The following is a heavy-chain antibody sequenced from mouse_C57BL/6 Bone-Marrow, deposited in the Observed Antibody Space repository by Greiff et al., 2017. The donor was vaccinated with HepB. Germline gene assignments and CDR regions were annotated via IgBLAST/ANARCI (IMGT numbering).Heavy chain of an antibody. CDR3: ARWDSGNRGYFDY. CDR1: GFTFTDYY. CDR2: IRNKANGYTT. Sequence: EVQVVESGGGLVQPGGSLSLSCAASGFTFTDYYMSWVRQPPGKALEWLGFIRNKANGYTTEYSASVKGRFTISRDNSQSILYLQMNALRAEDSATYYCARWDSGNRGYFDYWGQGTTLTVSS. V-gene: IGHV7-3*01. D-gene: IGHD2-1*01. J-gene: IGHJ2*01.